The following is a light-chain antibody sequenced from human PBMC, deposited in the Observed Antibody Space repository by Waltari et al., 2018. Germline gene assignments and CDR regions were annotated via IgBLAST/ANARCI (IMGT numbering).Light chain of an antibody. Sequence: EIVLTQSPATLSLSPGERATLPCRPSQSVNHRLAWYQQKPGQAPRPLIYDASKRATGIPARFSGSGSGTDFTLTISSLEPEDFAVYYCQYRGHWPPGATFGPGTKVEIK. CDR2: DAS. V-gene: IGKV3-11*01. J-gene: IGKJ3*01. CDR3: QYRGHWPPGAT. CDR1: QSVNHR.